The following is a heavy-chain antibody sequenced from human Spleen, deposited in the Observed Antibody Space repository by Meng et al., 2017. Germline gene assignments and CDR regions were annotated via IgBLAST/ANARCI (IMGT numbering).Heavy chain of an antibody. CDR1: GYSCTAYA. J-gene: IGHJ4*02. D-gene: IGHD4-17*01. CDR3: ARANYGDYFFDFDY. CDR2: INPNSGGT. Sequence: QVQLWQARSDVKKAVASVKVTCKASGYSCTAYAMAWVRHAPGQGLEWMGRINPNSGGTNYAQKFQGRVTMTRDTSISTAYMELSRLRSDDTAVYYCARANYGDYFFDFDYWGQGTLVTVSS. V-gene: IGHV1-2*06.